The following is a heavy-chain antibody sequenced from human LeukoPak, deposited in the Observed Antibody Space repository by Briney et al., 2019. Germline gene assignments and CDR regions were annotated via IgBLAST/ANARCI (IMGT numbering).Heavy chain of an antibody. J-gene: IGHJ4*02. CDR1: GFTFSSYW. Sequence: GGSLRLSCAASGFTFSSYWMTWVRQAPGKGLEWVANIKQDGSEKYYVDSVKGRFTISRDNAKNSLYLQMNSLRAEDTAVYYCAKEGYNWNYFNYWGQGTLVTVSS. CDR2: IKQDGSEK. V-gene: IGHV3-7*03. CDR3: AKEGYNWNYFNY. D-gene: IGHD1-20*01.